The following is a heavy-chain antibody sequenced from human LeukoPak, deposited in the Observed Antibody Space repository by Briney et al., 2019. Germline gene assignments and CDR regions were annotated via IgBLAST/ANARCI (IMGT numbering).Heavy chain of an antibody. D-gene: IGHD3-3*01. CDR3: TSALRFLEWLPNH. J-gene: IGHJ1*01. CDR1: GFTFSSSA. Sequence: AGGSLRLSCAASGFTFSSSAMSWVRQAPGKGLEWVGRIKSKTDGGTTDYAAPVKGRFTISRDDSKSIAYLQMNSLKTEDTAVYYCTSALRFLEWLPNHWGQGTLVTVSS. V-gene: IGHV3-15*01. CDR2: IKSKTDGGTT.